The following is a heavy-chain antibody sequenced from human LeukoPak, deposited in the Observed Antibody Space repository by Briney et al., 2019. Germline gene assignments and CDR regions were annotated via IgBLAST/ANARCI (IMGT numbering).Heavy chain of an antibody. CDR2: IYSGGST. CDR1: GFTVSSNY. J-gene: IGHJ3*02. Sequence: PGGSLRLSCAASGFTVSSNYMSWVRQAPGKGLEWVSVIYSGGSTYYADPVKGRFTISRDNSKNTLYLQMNSLRAEDTAVYYCARSGGVLAFDIWGQGTMVTVSS. CDR3: ARSGGVLAFDI. V-gene: IGHV3-66*01. D-gene: IGHD2-8*01.